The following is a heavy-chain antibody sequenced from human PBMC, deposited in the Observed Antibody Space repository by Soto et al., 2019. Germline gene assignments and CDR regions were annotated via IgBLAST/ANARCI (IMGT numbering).Heavy chain of an antibody. D-gene: IGHD3-10*01. CDR2: IYYSGST. V-gene: IGHV4-59*01. J-gene: IGHJ6*02. Sequence: SETLSLTCTVSGGSLSSYDLSWIRQPPGKGLEWIGYIYYSGSTNYNPSLKSRVTMSVDTPKNQFSLKLSSVTAADTAVYYCARRGYGPGFPYYYGMDVWGQGTTVTVSS. CDR3: ARRGYGPGFPYYYGMDV. CDR1: GGSLSSYD.